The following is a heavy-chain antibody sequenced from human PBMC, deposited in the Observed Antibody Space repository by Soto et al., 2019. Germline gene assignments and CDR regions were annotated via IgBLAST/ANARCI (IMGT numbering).Heavy chain of an antibody. CDR2: ISYDGSNK. CDR3: ARDSSGYSSVAWFDP. J-gene: IGHJ5*02. V-gene: IGHV3-30-3*01. D-gene: IGHD6-19*01. Sequence: HPGWGLSHCCAVSPYTNSVYAMHWGRQAPGKGLEWVAVISYDGSNKYYADSVKGRFTISRDNSKNTLYLQMNSLRAEDTAVYYCARDSSGYSSVAWFDP. CDR1: PYTNSVYA.